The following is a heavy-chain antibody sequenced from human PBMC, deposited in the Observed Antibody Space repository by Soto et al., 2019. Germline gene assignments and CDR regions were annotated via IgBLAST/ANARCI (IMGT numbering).Heavy chain of an antibody. Sequence: ASVKVSCKASGGTFSSYAISWVRQAPGQGLEWMGGIIPIFGTANYAQKFQGGVTITADESTSTAYMELSSLRSEDTAVYYCARDSRPYYDSSGYYYDYWGQGTLVTVSS. CDR2: IIPIFGTA. D-gene: IGHD3-22*01. CDR1: GGTFSSYA. CDR3: ARDSRPYYDSSGYYYDY. J-gene: IGHJ4*02. V-gene: IGHV1-69*13.